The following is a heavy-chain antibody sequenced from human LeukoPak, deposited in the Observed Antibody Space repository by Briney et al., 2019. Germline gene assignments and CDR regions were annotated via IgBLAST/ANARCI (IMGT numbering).Heavy chain of an antibody. D-gene: IGHD2-15*01. V-gene: IGHV1-2*02. Sequence: ASVKVSCKASGYTFTGYYMHWVRQAPGQGLEWMGWINPNSGGTNYAQKFQGRVTMTRDTSISTAYMELSRLRSDDTAVYYCARDGSYCSGGSCYSRGIGFDPWGQGTLVTVSS. J-gene: IGHJ5*02. CDR3: ARDGSYCSGGSCYSRGIGFDP. CDR2: INPNSGGT. CDR1: GYTFTGYY.